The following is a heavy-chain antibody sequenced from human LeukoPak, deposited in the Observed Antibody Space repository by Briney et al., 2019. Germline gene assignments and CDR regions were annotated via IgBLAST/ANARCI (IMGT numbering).Heavy chain of an antibody. J-gene: IGHJ4*02. CDR2: ISSGTNYI. CDR3: ARSAGGNYFDY. D-gene: IGHD2-8*02. CDR1: GFTFDNYN. V-gene: IGHV3-21*01. Sequence: GGSLRLSCAASGFTFDNYNMNWVRQAPGKGLEWVSSISSGTNYIFEADSVKGRFTVTKDTALNSLALQMNSLRADDTAVYYCARSAGGNYFDYWDQGTLVTVSS.